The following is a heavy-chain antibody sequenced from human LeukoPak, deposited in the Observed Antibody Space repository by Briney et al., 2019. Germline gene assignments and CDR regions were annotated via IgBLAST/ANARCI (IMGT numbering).Heavy chain of an antibody. V-gene: IGHV3-23*01. Sequence: PGGSLRLSCAASGFAFSSYAIHWVRQAPGKGLEWVSSIFPSGGEIHYADSVRGRFTISRDNSKSTLSLQMNSLRAEDTAIYYCATYRQVLLPFESWGQGTLVTVSS. CDR2: IFPSGGEI. D-gene: IGHD2-8*02. CDR1: GFAFSSYA. J-gene: IGHJ4*02. CDR3: ATYRQVLLPFES.